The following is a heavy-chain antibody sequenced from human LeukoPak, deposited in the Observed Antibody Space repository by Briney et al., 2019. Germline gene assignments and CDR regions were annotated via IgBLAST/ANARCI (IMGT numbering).Heavy chain of an antibody. CDR2: SKANSYAT. V-gene: IGHV3-73*01. J-gene: IGHJ4*02. Sequence: SKANSYATAYAASVKGRFTISRDNSKNTLYLQMNSLRAEDTAVYYCAKDLSYGDYGAFFDYWGQGTLVTVSS. CDR3: AKDLSYGDYGAFFDY. D-gene: IGHD4-17*01.